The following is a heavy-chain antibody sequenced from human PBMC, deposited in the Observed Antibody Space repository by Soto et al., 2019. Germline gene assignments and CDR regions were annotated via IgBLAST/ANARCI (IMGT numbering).Heavy chain of an antibody. Sequence: SETLSLTCTVSGGSISSGGYYWSWIRQHPGKGLEWIGYIYYSGSTYYNPSLKSRVTISVDTSKNQFSLKLSSVTAADTAVYYCARVQDIVVVPAAMGKDNWFDPWGQGTLVTVSS. V-gene: IGHV4-31*03. CDR1: GGSISSGGYY. CDR2: IYYSGST. D-gene: IGHD2-2*01. CDR3: ARVQDIVVVPAAMGKDNWFDP. J-gene: IGHJ5*02.